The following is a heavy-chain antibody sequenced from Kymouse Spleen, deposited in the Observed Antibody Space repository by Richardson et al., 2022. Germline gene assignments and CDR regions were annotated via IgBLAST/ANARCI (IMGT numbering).Heavy chain of an antibody. CDR1: GGSFSGYY. Sequence: QVQLQQWGAGLLKPSETLSLTCAVYGGSFSGYYWSWIRQPPGKGLEWIGEINHSGSTNYNPSLKSRVTISVDTSKNQFSLKLSSVTAADTAVYYCARGAFWSGYSYYFDYWGQGTLVTVSS. J-gene: IGHJ4*02. D-gene: IGHD3-3*01. V-gene: IGHV4-34*01. CDR3: ARGAFWSGYSYYFDY. CDR2: INHSGST.